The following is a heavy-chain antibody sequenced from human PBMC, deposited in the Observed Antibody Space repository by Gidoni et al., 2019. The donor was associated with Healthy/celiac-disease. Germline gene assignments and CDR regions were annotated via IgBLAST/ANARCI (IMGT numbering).Heavy chain of an antibody. CDR3: ARQTYYYDSSGYEHDAFDI. Sequence: EVQLVESGGGLVQPGGSLRLSCAASGFPLSSYEMNWVRQAPGKGLEWVSYISSSGSTIYYAGTVKGRFTISRDNAKNSLYLQMNSLRAEDTAVYYCARQTYYYDSSGYEHDAFDIWGQGTMVTVSS. CDR1: GFPLSSYE. V-gene: IGHV3-48*03. J-gene: IGHJ3*02. D-gene: IGHD3-22*01. CDR2: ISSSGSTI.